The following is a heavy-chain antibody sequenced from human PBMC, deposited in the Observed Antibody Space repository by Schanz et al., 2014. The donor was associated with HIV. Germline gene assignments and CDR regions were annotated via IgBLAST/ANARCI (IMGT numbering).Heavy chain of an antibody. CDR2: IWYDGSNK. Sequence: QVQLVESGGGVVQPGRSLRLSCAASGFTFSSYGMNWVRQAPGKGLEWVAVIWYDGSNKYYTDSVKGRFTISRDNSKNTLYLQMNSLRAEDTAVYYCAKDQGYDFWSGYYNYYGMDAWGQGTTVTVSS. CDR3: AKDQGYDFWSGYYNYYGMDA. D-gene: IGHD3-3*01. J-gene: IGHJ6*02. V-gene: IGHV3-33*06. CDR1: GFTFSSYG.